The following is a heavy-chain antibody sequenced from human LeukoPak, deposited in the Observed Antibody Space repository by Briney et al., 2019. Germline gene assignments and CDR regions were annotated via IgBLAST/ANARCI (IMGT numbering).Heavy chain of an antibody. CDR3: AKSVGYCSGTSCYMMNY. D-gene: IGHD2-2*02. CDR1: GFTFSSYG. J-gene: IGHJ4*02. Sequence: GGSLRLSCAASGFTFSSYGMHWVRQAPGKGLEWVAVISYDGSNKYYADSVKGRFTISRDNSKNTLYLQMNSLRAEDTAVYYCAKSVGYCSGTSCYMMNYWGQGTLVTVSS. CDR2: ISYDGSNK. V-gene: IGHV3-30*18.